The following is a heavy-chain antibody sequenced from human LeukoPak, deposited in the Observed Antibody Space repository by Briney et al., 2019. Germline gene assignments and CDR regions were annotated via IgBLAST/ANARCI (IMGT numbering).Heavy chain of an antibody. Sequence: GASVTVSCKASGYTFTSYGISWVRQAPGQGLEWMGWISAYNGNTNYAQKLQGRVTMTTDTSTSTAYMELRSLRSDDTAVYYCARDGPRYCSGGSCYPDYWGQGTLVTVSS. V-gene: IGHV1-18*01. CDR3: ARDGPRYCSGGSCYPDY. CDR2: ISAYNGNT. J-gene: IGHJ4*02. D-gene: IGHD2-15*01. CDR1: GYTFTSYG.